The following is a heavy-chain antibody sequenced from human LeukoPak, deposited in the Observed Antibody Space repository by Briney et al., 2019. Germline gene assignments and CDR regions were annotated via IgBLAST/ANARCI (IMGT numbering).Heavy chain of an antibody. D-gene: IGHD5-18*01. CDR3: ARDRVRYVDTAMGTAYYYYMDV. V-gene: IGHV1-69*05. J-gene: IGHJ6*03. Sequence: GASVKVSCKASGGTFSSYAISWVRQAPGQGLEWMGRIIPIFGTANYAQKFQGRVTITTDESTSTAYMELSSLRSEDTAVYYCARDRVRYVDTAMGTAYYYYMDVWGKGTTVTVSS. CDR2: IIPIFGTA. CDR1: GGTFSSYA.